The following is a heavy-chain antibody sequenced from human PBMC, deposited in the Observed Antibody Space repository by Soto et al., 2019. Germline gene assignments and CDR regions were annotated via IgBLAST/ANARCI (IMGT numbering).Heavy chain of an antibody. CDR3: AMENYDILTGYSMGYYYYGMDV. CDR2: IYYSGST. Sequence: SETLSLTCTVSGGSICSGDYYWSWIRQPPGEVLEWICYIYYSGSTYYNPSLKIRVTISVDTSKNQFSLKLSSVTAAYTAVYYCAMENYDILTGYSMGYYYYGMDVSGQGTTVTVSS. D-gene: IGHD3-9*01. CDR1: GGSICSGDYY. J-gene: IGHJ6*02. V-gene: IGHV4-30-4*01.